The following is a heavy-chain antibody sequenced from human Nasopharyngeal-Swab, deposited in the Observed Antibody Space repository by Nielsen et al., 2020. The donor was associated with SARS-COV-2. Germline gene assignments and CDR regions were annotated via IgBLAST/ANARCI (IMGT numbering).Heavy chain of an antibody. CDR1: GFTFSNYA. J-gene: IGHJ6*02. CDR2: ISGGDDST. Sequence: GESLKISCAASGFTFSNYAMNWVRQAPGRGLEWVSGISGGDDSTKYADSVKGRFTISRDNSKNTLDLQMNSLRAEDTAIYYCAKDRDSGDDSDDYYHYYGMDVWGQGTTVTVFS. CDR3: AKDRDSGDDSDDYYHYYGMDV. V-gene: IGHV3-23*01. D-gene: IGHD5-12*01.